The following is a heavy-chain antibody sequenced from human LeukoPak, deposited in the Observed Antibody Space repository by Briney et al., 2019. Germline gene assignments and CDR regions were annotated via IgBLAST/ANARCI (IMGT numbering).Heavy chain of an antibody. J-gene: IGHJ4*02. D-gene: IGHD6-19*01. CDR2: ISSSSSTI. CDR1: GFTFSSYS. CDR3: ARGTQWLVYYFDY. Sequence: PGGSLRLSCAASGFTFSSYSMNWVRQAPGKGLEWVSYISSSSSTIYYADSVKGRFTISRDNSKSTLYLQMNSLRAEDTAVYYCARGTQWLVYYFDYWGQGTLVTVSS. V-gene: IGHV3-48*01.